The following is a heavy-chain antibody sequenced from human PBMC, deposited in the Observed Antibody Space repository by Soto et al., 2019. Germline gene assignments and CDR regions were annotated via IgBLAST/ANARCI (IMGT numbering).Heavy chain of an antibody. CDR1: GGSISSGGYY. D-gene: IGHD6-19*01. J-gene: IGHJ4*02. V-gene: IGHV4-31*03. CDR3: ARRWAVAGKTHDY. CDR2: IYYSGST. Sequence: NPSETLSLTCTVSGGSISSGGYYWSWIRQHPGKGLEWIGYIYYSGSTYYNPSLKSRVTISVDTSKNQFSLKLSSVTAADTAVYYCARRWAVAGKTHDYWGQGTLVTVSS.